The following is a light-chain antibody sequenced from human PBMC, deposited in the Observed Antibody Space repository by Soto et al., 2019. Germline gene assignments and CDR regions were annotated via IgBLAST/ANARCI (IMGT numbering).Light chain of an antibody. CDR3: QQYGGSPPYT. J-gene: IGKJ2*01. V-gene: IGKV3-20*01. CDR1: QSLSSSY. CDR2: GAS. Sequence: EIVLTQSPGTLSLSPGERATLSCRASQSLSSSYLAWYQQKPGQAPRLLIYGASSRATGIPDRFSGSRSGTGFTLALSRLEPEDFAVYYWQQYGGSPPYTFGQGTKVEIK.